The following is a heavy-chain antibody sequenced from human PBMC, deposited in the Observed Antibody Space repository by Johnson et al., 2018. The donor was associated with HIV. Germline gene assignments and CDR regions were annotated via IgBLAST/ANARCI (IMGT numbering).Heavy chain of an antibody. Sequence: QVQLVESGGGVVQPGRSLRLSCVASGFTFSSYGMHWVRQAPGKGLEWVAFIRYDGSNKHYADSVKGRFTISRDNSKNTLYLQMNSLRAEDTAVYYCAKGENDYGDYGLDAFDIWGQGTMVTVSS. CDR3: AKGENDYGDYGLDAFDI. CDR1: GFTFSSYG. D-gene: IGHD4-17*01. V-gene: IGHV3-30*02. CDR2: IRYDGSNK. J-gene: IGHJ3*02.